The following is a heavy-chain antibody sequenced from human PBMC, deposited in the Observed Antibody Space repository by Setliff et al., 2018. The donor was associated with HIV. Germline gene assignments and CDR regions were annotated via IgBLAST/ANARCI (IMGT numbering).Heavy chain of an antibody. CDR1: GYVFTTYV. CDR2: INANTGNP. Sequence: ASVKVSCKASGYVFTTYVINWVRQAPGRGLELMGWINANTGNPRYAPGFTGRFVFSLDISATTAHLQINGLKTDDTAVYYCARDYNYASGTYNWFDPWGQGTLVTVSS. D-gene: IGHD3-10*01. CDR3: ARDYNYASGTYNWFDP. V-gene: IGHV7-4-1*02. J-gene: IGHJ5*02.